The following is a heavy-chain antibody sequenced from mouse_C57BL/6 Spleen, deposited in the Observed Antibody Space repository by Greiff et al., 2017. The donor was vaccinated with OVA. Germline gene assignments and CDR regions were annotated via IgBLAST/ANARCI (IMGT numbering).Heavy chain of an antibody. V-gene: IGHV1-15*01. J-gene: IGHJ1*03. CDR2: IDPETGGT. CDR1: GYTFTDYE. CDR3: TKSGATARWYFDV. D-gene: IGHD1-2*01. Sequence: VQGVESGAELVRPGASVTLSCKASGYTFTDYEMHWVKQTPVHGLEWIGAIDPETGGTAYNQKFKGKAILTADKSSSTAYMELRSLTSEDSAVYYCTKSGATARWYFDVWGTGTTVTVSS.